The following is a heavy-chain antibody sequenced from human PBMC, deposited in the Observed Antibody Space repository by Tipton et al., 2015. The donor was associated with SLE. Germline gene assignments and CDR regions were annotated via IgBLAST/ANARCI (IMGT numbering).Heavy chain of an antibody. Sequence: TLSLTCTVSGGSISSYYWGWIRQPPGKGLGWIGSIYYSGSTYYNPSLKSRVTISVDTSKNQFSLKLSSVTAADTAVYYCARETGDRGWYFDLWGRGTLVTVSS. D-gene: IGHD7-27*01. J-gene: IGHJ2*01. V-gene: IGHV4-39*07. CDR2: IYYSGST. CDR1: GGSISSYY. CDR3: ARETGDRGWYFDL.